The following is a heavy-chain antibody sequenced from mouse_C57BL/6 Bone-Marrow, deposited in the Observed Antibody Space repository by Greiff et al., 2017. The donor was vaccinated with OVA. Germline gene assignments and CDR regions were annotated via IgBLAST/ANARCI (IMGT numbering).Heavy chain of an antibody. Sequence: EVTLQESGGGLVQPGESLKLSCESNEYEFPSHDMSWVRKTPEKRLELVAAINSDGGSTYYPDTMERRFIISRDNTKKTLYLQMSSLRSEDTALYYCARHSSGYVEGAMDYWGQGTSVTVSS. V-gene: IGHV5-2*01. CDR3: ARHSSGYVEGAMDY. D-gene: IGHD3-2*02. CDR2: INSDGGST. J-gene: IGHJ4*01. CDR1: EYEFPSHD.